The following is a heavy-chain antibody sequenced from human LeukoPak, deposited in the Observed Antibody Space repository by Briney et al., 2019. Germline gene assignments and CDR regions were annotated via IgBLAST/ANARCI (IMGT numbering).Heavy chain of an antibody. CDR1: GGSFSGYC. V-gene: IGHV4-34*01. CDR2: INHSGST. Sequence: PSETLSLTCAVYGGSFSGYCWSWIRQPPGKGLEWIGEINHSGSTNYNPSLKSRVTISVDTSKNQFSLKLSSVTAADTAVYYCFHDFGDFRTDLWGQGTLVTVSS. D-gene: IGHD4-17*01. CDR3: FHDFGDFRTDL. J-gene: IGHJ5*02.